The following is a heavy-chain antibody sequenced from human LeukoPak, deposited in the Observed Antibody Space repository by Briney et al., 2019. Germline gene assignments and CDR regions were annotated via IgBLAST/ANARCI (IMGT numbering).Heavy chain of an antibody. Sequence: PSETLSLTCTVSGGSLSGSYYWSWIRQPPGKGLEWIGYIHYTGSTTYNPSLKSRVTISLDTSKSQFSLKLSSVTAADTAVYYCARDPCSTSCYAEGWFDPWGQGTLVTVSS. D-gene: IGHD2-2*01. V-gene: IGHV4-61*01. J-gene: IGHJ5*02. CDR3: ARDPCSTSCYAEGWFDP. CDR1: GGSLSGSYY. CDR2: IHYTGST.